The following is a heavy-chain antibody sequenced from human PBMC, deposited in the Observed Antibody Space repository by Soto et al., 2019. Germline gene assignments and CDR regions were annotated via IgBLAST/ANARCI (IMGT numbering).Heavy chain of an antibody. V-gene: IGHV4-30-4*01. Sequence: PSETLSLTCTVSGGSISSGDYYWRCIRQPPGKGLEWIGYIYYSGSTYYNPSLKSRVTISVDTSKNQFSLKLSSVTAADTAVYYCARGGDIVVVPAAMTYDYWGQGTLVTVSS. J-gene: IGHJ4*02. CDR1: GGSISSGDYY. D-gene: IGHD2-2*01. CDR3: ARGGDIVVVPAAMTYDY. CDR2: IYYSGST.